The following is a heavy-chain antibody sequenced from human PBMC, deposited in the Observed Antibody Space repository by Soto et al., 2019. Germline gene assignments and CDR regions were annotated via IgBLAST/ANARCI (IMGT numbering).Heavy chain of an antibody. Sequence: ASVKVSCKASGYTFTSYGISWVRQAPGQGLEWMGWISAYNGNTNYAQKLQGRVTMTTDTSTSTAYMELRSLRSDDTAVYYCARAEYSSLSVDWFDPWGQGTLVTVSS. D-gene: IGHD6-19*01. CDR2: ISAYNGNT. J-gene: IGHJ5*02. CDR1: GYTFTSYG. CDR3: ARAEYSSLSVDWFDP. V-gene: IGHV1-18*01.